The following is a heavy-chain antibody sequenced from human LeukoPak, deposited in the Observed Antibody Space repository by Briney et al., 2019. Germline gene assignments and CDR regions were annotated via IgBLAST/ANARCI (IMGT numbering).Heavy chain of an antibody. J-gene: IGHJ3*02. CDR3: AKGIGDVVVVAATEGAFDI. CDR1: GFTFSSYG. Sequence: PGRSLRLSCAASGFTFSSYGMHWVRQAPGKGLEWVAVISYDGSSKYYADSVKGRFTISRDNSKNTLYLQMNSLRAEDTAVYYCAKGIGDVVVVAATEGAFDIWGQGTMVTVSS. D-gene: IGHD2-15*01. V-gene: IGHV3-30*18. CDR2: ISYDGSSK.